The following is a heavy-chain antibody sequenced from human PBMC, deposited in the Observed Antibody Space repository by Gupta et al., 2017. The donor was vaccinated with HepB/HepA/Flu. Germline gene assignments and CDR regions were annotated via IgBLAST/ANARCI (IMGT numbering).Heavy chain of an antibody. CDR1: GFTVVSNY. CDR3: ARIAAAGQIGYYYYYMDV. D-gene: IGHD6-13*01. J-gene: IGHJ6*03. V-gene: IGHV3-53*01. CDR2: IYSGGST. Sequence: EGRLLGFGGGLIQPGGSLSFSCAASGFTVVSNYLSWAPRAPGKGLEWVSVIYSGGSTYYADSVKGRFTISRDNSKNTLYLQMNSLRAEDTAVYYCARIAAAGQIGYYYYYMDVWGKGTTVTVSS.